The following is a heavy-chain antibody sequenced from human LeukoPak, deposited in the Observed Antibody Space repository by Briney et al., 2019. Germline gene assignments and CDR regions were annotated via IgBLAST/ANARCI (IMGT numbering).Heavy chain of an antibody. Sequence: GGSLRLSCAASGFTFSSYWMHWVRQAPGKGLVWVSRINSDGSSTSYADSVKGRFTIPRDNAKNTLYLQMNSLRAEDTAVYYCARGDGDLLGFPEDYFDYWGQGTLVTVSS. D-gene: IGHD5-24*01. J-gene: IGHJ4*02. CDR1: GFTFSSYW. V-gene: IGHV3-74*01. CDR2: INSDGSST. CDR3: ARGDGDLLGFPEDYFDY.